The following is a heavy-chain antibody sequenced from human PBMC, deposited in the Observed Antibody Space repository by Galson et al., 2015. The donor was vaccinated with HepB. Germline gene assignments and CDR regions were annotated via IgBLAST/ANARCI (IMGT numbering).Heavy chain of an antibody. CDR3: ARRTDYYGHYMDV. CDR1: GGSISVYY. CDR2: IFYNGNT. D-gene: IGHD3-3*01. V-gene: IGHV4-59*08. J-gene: IGHJ6*03. Sequence: SEPLSLTCSVSGGSISVYYWNWIRQPPGKGLEWIGCIFYNGNTEYNPSLKSRVTISLDTSKDQFSLQLNSVTAADTAVYYCARRTDYYGHYMDVWGKGTTVTVSS.